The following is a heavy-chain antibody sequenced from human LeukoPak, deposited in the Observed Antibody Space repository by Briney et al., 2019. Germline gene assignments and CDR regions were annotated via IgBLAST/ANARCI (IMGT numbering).Heavy chain of an antibody. CDR1: GFTFDDYS. V-gene: IGHV3-9*01. D-gene: IGHD2-15*01. CDR2: IKWDSDSI. Sequence: GGSLRLSCAAAGFTFDDYSMHWVRHAPGRWLGWVSGIKWDSDSIDYADSVKGRFTISRDNAKNSLYLQMNRLRAEDTALYYCAKDGSQESGPQAFDIWGQGTMVTVSS. CDR3: AKDGSQESGPQAFDI. J-gene: IGHJ3*02.